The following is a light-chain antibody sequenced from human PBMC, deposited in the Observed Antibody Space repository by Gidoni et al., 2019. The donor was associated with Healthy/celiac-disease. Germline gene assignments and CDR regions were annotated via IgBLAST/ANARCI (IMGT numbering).Light chain of an antibody. V-gene: IGKV2-30*02. CDR1: QSLVHSDGNTY. CDR3: MQGTHWPPAYT. J-gene: IGKJ2*01. CDR2: KVS. Sequence: DVVMTQSPLSLPVTLGQPASISCRSSQSLVHSDGNTYLNWFQQRPGQSPRRLIYKVSNRDSGVPDRFSGSGSGTDFTLKISRVEAEDVGVYYCMQGTHWPPAYTFGQXTKLEIK.